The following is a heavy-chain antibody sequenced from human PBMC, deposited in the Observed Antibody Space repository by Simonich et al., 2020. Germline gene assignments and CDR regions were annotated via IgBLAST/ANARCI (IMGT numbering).Heavy chain of an antibody. CDR2: IYHSGST. V-gene: IGHV4-38-2*01. Sequence: QVQLQESGPGLVKPSETLSLTCAVSGYSISSGYYWGWIRQPPGKGLEWIGSIYHSGSTYYNPSLKSRVTISVDTSKNQFSLKLSSVTAADTAVYHCRGYCSNTSCYDYWGQGTLVTVSS. J-gene: IGHJ4*02. D-gene: IGHD2-2*01. CDR1: GYSISSGYY. CDR3: RGYCSNTSCYDY.